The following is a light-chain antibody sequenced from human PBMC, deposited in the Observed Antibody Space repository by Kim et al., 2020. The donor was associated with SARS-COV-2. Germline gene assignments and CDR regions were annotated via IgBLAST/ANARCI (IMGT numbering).Light chain of an antibody. Sequence: SVPISLTGTSSDVGRYKYVSWYQQHPGKAPKLMIFDVTERPSGVPDRFSGSKSGNTASLTISGLQAEDEADYYCSSYAGSYTWVFGGGTQLTVL. V-gene: IGLV2-11*01. CDR1: SSDVGRYKY. CDR3: SSYAGSYTWV. CDR2: DVT. J-gene: IGLJ3*02.